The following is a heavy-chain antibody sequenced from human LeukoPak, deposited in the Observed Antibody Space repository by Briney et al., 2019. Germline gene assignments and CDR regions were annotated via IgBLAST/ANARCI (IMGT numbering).Heavy chain of an antibody. V-gene: IGHV3-23*01. D-gene: IGHD6-19*01. CDR1: GFTFSSYA. J-gene: IGHJ4*02. CDR3: ARGAYSSGWAYFDH. CDR2: ISASGGNT. Sequence: GGSLRLSCAASGFTFSSYAMSWVRQAPGKGLEWVSGISASGGNTYYADSVKGRFTISRDNAKNSLYLHMDSLRAEDTAVYYCARGAYSSGWAYFDHWGQGTLVTVSS.